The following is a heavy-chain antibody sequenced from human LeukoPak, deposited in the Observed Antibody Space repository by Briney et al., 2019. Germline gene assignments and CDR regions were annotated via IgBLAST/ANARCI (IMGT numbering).Heavy chain of an antibody. J-gene: IGHJ4*02. Sequence: SETLSLTCTVSGGSISSSSYYWGWIRQPPGKGLEWIGSIYYSGSTYYNPSLKSRVTISVDTSKNQFSLKLSSVTAADAAVYYCAGLPPDDSSGYLDYWGQGTLITVSS. V-gene: IGHV4-39*07. CDR1: GGSISSSSYY. CDR3: AGLPPDDSSGYLDY. D-gene: IGHD3-22*01. CDR2: IYYSGST.